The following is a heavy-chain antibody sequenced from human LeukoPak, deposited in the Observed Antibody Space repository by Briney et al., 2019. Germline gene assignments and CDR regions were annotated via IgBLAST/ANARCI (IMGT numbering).Heavy chain of an antibody. CDR1: GFTFSSYA. CDR3: AKGPYYYGSGSYTDY. V-gene: IGHV3-23*01. D-gene: IGHD3-10*01. CDR2: ISGRGGST. J-gene: IGHJ4*02. Sequence: GGSLRLSCAASGFTFSSYAMSRVRQAPGKGLEWVSAISGRGGSTYYADSVKGRFTISRDTSKNTLYLQMNSLRAEDTAVYYCAKGPYYYGSGSYTDYWGQGTLVTVSS.